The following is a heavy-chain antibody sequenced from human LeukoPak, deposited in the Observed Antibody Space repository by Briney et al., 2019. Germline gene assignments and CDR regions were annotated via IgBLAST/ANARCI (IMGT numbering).Heavy chain of an antibody. Sequence: SETLSLTCTVSGGSISSYYWSWIRQPPGKGLEWIGYIYYSGSTNYNPSLKSRVPISVDTPKNQFSLKLSSVTAADTAVYYCARAHYDFWRGYNYWGQGTLVTVSS. D-gene: IGHD3-3*01. CDR2: IYYSGST. J-gene: IGHJ4*02. V-gene: IGHV4-59*01. CDR1: GGSISSYY. CDR3: ARAHYDFWRGYNY.